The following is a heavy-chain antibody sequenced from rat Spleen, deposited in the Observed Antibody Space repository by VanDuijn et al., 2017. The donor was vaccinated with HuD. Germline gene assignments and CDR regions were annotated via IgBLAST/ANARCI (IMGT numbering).Heavy chain of an antibody. V-gene: IGHV2-32*01. D-gene: IGHD3-8*01. CDR2: IWGDGST. J-gene: IGHJ3*01. CDR1: GFSLSSYH. CDR3: ARDGGGIPTWFAY. Sequence: QVQLKESGLGLVKPSETLSLTCTVSGFSLSSYHVSWVRQPPGKGLEWMGVIWGDGSTAYNSGLEFRLSISRDTSKSQVFLKMSSLKTEDTATYYCARDGGGIPTWFAYWGQGTLVTVSS.